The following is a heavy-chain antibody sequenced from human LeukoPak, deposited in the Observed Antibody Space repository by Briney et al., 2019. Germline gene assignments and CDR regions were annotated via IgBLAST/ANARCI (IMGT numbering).Heavy chain of an antibody. Sequence: SGGSLRLSCAASGFTFSSYGMSWVRQAPGKGLEWVSAISGSGGSTYYADSVKGRFTISRDNSKNTLYLQMNSLRAEDTAVYYCAKTTTSIVGALGDNWFDPWGQGTLVTVSS. D-gene: IGHD1-26*01. J-gene: IGHJ5*02. V-gene: IGHV3-23*01. CDR1: GFTFSSYG. CDR3: AKTTTSIVGALGDNWFDP. CDR2: ISGSGGST.